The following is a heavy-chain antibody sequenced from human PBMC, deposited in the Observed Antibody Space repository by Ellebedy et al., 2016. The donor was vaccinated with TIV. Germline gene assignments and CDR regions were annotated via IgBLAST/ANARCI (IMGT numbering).Heavy chain of an antibody. CDR2: INPNNGGT. V-gene: IGHV1-2*02. CDR1: RYSFIGYY. Sequence: ASVKVSXKASRYSFIGYYMHWVRQAPGQGLEWMGWINPNNGGTNSAQKFQGRATMTRDASISTAYMELRRLRSDDTAVYYCVTRGYSGYDYFDYWGQGTLVTVSS. J-gene: IGHJ4*02. D-gene: IGHD5-12*01. CDR3: VTRGYSGYDYFDY.